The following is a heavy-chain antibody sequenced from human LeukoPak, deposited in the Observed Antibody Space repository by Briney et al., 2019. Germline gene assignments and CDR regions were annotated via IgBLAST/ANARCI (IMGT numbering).Heavy chain of an antibody. CDR1: GDSIGTYY. V-gene: IGHV4-4*07. D-gene: IGHD1-1*01. CDR3: ARGQQVAQVDHYSYYMDV. J-gene: IGHJ6*03. CDR2: IYTSEYT. Sequence: SETLSLTCTVSGDSIGTYYWSWIRQPAGKGLEWIGRIYTSEYTNYNSSLQSRVTISVDKSKNQFSLRLTSVTAADTAVYFCARGQQVAQVDHYSYYMDVWGKGTTVIVS.